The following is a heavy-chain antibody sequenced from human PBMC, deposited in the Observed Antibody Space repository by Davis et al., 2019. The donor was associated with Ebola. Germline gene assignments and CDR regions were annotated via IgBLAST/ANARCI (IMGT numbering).Heavy chain of an antibody. CDR3: ARDLKATVVRKCFGN. Sequence: GESLKISCTAPGVTFSDYAINWVRQAQGKGLEWVAVISESGDRTYYADSAKGRLTISRDRSTNTVHLQMNSVRAEDTAVYHFARDLKATVVRKCFGNWGQGTPVTVPS. CDR1: GVTFSDYA. J-gene: IGHJ4*02. V-gene: IGHV3-23*01. CDR2: ISESGDRT. D-gene: IGHD4-23*01.